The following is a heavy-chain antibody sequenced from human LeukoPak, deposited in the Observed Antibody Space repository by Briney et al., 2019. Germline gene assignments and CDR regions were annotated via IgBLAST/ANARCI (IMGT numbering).Heavy chain of an antibody. V-gene: IGHV4-31*03. CDR2: IYYSGST. CDR3: ARAPVFTIFWAFDY. Sequence: PSETLSLTCTVSGGSISSGGYYWSWIRQHPGKGLEWIGYIYYSGSTYYNPSLKSRATISVDTSKNQFSLKLSSVTAADTAAYYCARAPVFTIFWAFDYWGQGTLVTVSS. J-gene: IGHJ4*02. CDR1: GGSISSGGYY. D-gene: IGHD3-9*01.